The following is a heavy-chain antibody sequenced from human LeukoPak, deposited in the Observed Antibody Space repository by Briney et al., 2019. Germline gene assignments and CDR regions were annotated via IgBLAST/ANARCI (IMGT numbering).Heavy chain of an antibody. V-gene: IGHV4-34*01. Sequence: SETLSLTCAVYGGSFTNYYWSWIRQPPGKGLEWIGEINHSRSTKYNPYLKRRVTISIDTSKNQLSLKLSSVTAADTAVYSCVRHVARAFDIWGQGTKVTVSS. CDR3: VRHVARAFDI. CDR2: INHSRST. J-gene: IGHJ3*02. CDR1: GGSFTNYY.